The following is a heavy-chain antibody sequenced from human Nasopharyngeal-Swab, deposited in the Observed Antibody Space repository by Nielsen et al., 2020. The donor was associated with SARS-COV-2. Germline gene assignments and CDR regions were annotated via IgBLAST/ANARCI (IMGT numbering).Heavy chain of an antibody. V-gene: IGHV3-21*01. D-gene: IGHD3-3*01. J-gene: IGHJ6*02. CDR2: ISSSSSYI. CDR1: GFTFRSYS. CDR3: AREGQIFGVVDYYYYGLDV. Sequence: GGSLRLSWAASGFTFRSYSMNWVRQAPGKGLEWDSSISSSSSYIYYADSVKGRFTISRDNAKNSLYLQMNSLRAEDTAVYYCAREGQIFGVVDYYYYGLDVWGQGTTVTLSS.